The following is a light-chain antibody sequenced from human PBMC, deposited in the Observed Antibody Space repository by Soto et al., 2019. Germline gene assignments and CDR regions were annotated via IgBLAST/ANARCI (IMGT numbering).Light chain of an antibody. J-gene: IGKJ3*01. CDR2: AAS. Sequence: EIVMTQSPATLSVSPGERATLSCRASQSVSGNLAWYQQKPGQAPRLLIFAASTRATGIPARFSGSGSGTEFTLTISSLPSEDLAVYYCQQYNNWPPITFGPGTKVDIK. CDR1: QSVSGN. V-gene: IGKV3-15*01. CDR3: QQYNNWPPIT.